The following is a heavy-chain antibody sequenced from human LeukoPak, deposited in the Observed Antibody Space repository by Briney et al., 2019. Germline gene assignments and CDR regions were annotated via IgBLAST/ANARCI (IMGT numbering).Heavy chain of an antibody. CDR2: IYHSGNT. CDR1: SYSISSGYY. Sequence: SETLSLTCTVSSYSISSGYYWGWIRQPPGKGLEWIGSIYHSGNTYYNPSLKSRLTISLDTSKNQFSLKLSSVTAADTAVYYCARGRYSYGGAVGDYFDYWGQGTLVTVSS. CDR3: ARGRYSYGGAVGDYFDY. J-gene: IGHJ4*02. V-gene: IGHV4-38-2*02. D-gene: IGHD5-18*01.